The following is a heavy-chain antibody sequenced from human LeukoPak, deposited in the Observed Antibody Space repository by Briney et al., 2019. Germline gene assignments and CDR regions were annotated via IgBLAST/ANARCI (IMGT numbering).Heavy chain of an antibody. CDR1: GGSISSYY. D-gene: IGHD6-19*01. CDR3: ARHSSGWYRWFDP. J-gene: IGHJ5*02. Sequence: SETLSLTCTVSGGSISSYYWSWIRQPPGKGLEWIGYIYYSGSTNYNPPLKSRVTISVDTSKNQFSLKPSSVTAADTAVYYCARHSSGWYRWFDPWGQGTLVTVSS. CDR2: IYYSGST. V-gene: IGHV4-59*01.